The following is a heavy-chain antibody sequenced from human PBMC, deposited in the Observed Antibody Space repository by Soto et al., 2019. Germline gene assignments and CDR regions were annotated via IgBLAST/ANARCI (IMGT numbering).Heavy chain of an antibody. CDR3: ASNDFLSGYSSGWSPSRYYYGMDV. V-gene: IGHV1-2*02. D-gene: IGHD3-3*01. CDR2: IKPNSGGT. Sequence: ASVKVSCKASGYTFTGYYMHWVRQAPGQGLYWMGWIKPNSGGTNYAQKFQGRVTMTRDTSISTAYMELSRLRSDDTAVYYCASNDFLSGYSSGWSPSRYYYGMDVWGQGTTVTVCS. CDR1: GYTFTGYY. J-gene: IGHJ6*02.